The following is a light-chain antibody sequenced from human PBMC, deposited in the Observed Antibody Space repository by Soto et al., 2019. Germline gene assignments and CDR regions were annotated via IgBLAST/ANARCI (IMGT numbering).Light chain of an antibody. CDR3: HSYARGTLV. J-gene: IGLJ3*02. CDR1: SSDFGSYSV. Sequence: QSALTQPASVSGSPGQSITIFCTGTSSDFGSYSVVSWYQQHPGKAPKLLIYEGTKRPSGVSRRFSGSESGNTASLTISGLQAEDEADYYCHSYARGTLVFGGGTKVTVL. CDR2: EGT. V-gene: IGLV2-23*01.